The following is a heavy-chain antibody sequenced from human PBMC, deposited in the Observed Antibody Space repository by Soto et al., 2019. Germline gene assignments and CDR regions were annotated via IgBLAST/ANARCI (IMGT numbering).Heavy chain of an antibody. CDR3: ARDIIPAAISSRYSALDV. V-gene: IGHV1-69*01. CDR1: GGTFSNYA. CDR2: IIPIFDTA. D-gene: IGHD2-2*01. Sequence: QVQLVQSGAEVKTPGSSVKVSCKASGGTFSNYAISWVRQAPGQGLEWMGGIIPIFDTADYAQRFQGRVTITADESTSTAYWELSSLTSGDTAVYYCARDIIPAAISSRYSALDVWGQGTTVTVSS. J-gene: IGHJ6*02.